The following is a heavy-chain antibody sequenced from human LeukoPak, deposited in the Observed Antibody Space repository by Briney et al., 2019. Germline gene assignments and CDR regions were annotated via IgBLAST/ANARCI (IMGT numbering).Heavy chain of an antibody. CDR1: GGNFGSYA. CDR2: IIPVLAIA. CDR3: ARCGGGTTCPSYYYFYMDV. Sequence: GASVKVSCKASGGNFGSYAINWVRQAPGQGLEWMGGIIPVLAIANYAQKFQGRVTITADESTSTAYMELSSLRSEDTAVYYCARCGGGTTCPSYYYFYMDVWGKGTTVTISS. D-gene: IGHD2-15*01. J-gene: IGHJ6*03. V-gene: IGHV1-69*10.